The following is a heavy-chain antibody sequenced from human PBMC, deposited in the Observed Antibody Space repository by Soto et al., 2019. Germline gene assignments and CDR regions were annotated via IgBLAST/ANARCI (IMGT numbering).Heavy chain of an antibody. Sequence: ASVKVSCKASGYTFTSYDINWVRQATGQGLEWMGWMNPNSGNTDYAQKFQGRVTMTRNTSISTAYMELSSLRSEDTAVYYCAREKTSYVMDVWGQGTTVTGSS. CDR1: GYTFTSYD. CDR3: AREKTSYVMDV. V-gene: IGHV1-8*01. J-gene: IGHJ6*02. CDR2: MNPNSGNT.